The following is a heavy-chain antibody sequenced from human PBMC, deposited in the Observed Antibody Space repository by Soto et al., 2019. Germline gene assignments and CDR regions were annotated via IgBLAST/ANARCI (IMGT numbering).Heavy chain of an antibody. J-gene: IGHJ6*02. CDR1: GYTFTSYY. Sequence: ASVKVSCKASGYTFTSYYMHWVRQAPGQGLEWMGIINPSGGSTSYAQKFQGRVTMTRDTSTSTVYMELSSLRSEDTAVYYCARDSRGQGSIVVVPAAIVLQPYYYGMDVWGQGTTVTVSS. D-gene: IGHD2-2*02. V-gene: IGHV1-46*01. CDR3: ARDSRGQGSIVVVPAAIVLQPYYYGMDV. CDR2: INPSGGST.